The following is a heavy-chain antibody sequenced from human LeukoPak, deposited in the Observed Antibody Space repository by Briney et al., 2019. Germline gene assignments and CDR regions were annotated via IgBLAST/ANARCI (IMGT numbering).Heavy chain of an antibody. V-gene: IGHV4-59*01. CDR2: IYYSGST. D-gene: IGHD4-17*01. CDR3: ARDQEDGDYTGY. CDR1: GGSISSYY. Sequence: SETLSLTCTVSGGSISSYYWSWLRQPPGKGLEWIGYIYYSGSTNYNPSLKSRVTISVDTSKNQFSLKLSSVTAADTAVYYCARDQEDGDYTGYWGQGTLVTVSS. J-gene: IGHJ4*02.